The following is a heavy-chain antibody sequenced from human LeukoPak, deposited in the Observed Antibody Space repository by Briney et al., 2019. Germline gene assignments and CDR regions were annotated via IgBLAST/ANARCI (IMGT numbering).Heavy chain of an antibody. CDR1: GYTFTSYY. V-gene: IGHV1-46*01. J-gene: IGHJ5*02. CDR3: AALNYDFWSGYPRFDP. Sequence: ASVKVACKASGYTFTSYYMHWVRQAPGQGLEWMGIINPSGGSTSYAQKFQGRVTMIRDMSTSTVYMELSSLRSEDTAVYYCAALNYDFWSGYPRFDPWGQGTLVTVSS. D-gene: IGHD3-3*01. CDR2: INPSGGST.